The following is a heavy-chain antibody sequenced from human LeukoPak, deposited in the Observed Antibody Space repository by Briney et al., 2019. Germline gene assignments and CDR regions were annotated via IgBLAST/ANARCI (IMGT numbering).Heavy chain of an antibody. CDR2: IRYDGSNK. J-gene: IGHJ4*02. CDR1: AFTFTSYG. D-gene: IGHD2-21*02. CDR3: AWGAYCGGDCYGGLDY. Sequence: GGSLRLSCAASAFTFTSYGLHWVRQAPGKGLEWVSFIRYDGSNKYYADSVKGRFIISRDNSKNTLYLQMNSLRAEDTAVYYCAWGAYCGGDCYGGLDYWGQGTLVTVSS. V-gene: IGHV3-30*02.